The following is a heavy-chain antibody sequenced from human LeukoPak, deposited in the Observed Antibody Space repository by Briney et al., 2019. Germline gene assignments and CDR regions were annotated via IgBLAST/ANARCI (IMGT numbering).Heavy chain of an antibody. Sequence: ASVKVSCKASGYTFTNYGISWVRQAPGQGLEWMGWISGYNGNTNFAQKFQARVTMTTDASTSTAYMELRTLRSDDTAVYYCARGPRYYYDSSGPFDYWGQGTLVTVSS. CDR1: GYTFTNYG. D-gene: IGHD3-22*01. CDR2: ISGYNGNT. CDR3: ARGPRYYYDSSGPFDY. J-gene: IGHJ4*02. V-gene: IGHV1-18*01.